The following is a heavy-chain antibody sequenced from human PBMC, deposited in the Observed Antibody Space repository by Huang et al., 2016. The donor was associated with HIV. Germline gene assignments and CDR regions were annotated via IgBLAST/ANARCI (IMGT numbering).Heavy chain of an antibody. CDR3: AGLTPVNYGRSGGRVRDY. D-gene: IGHD2-15*01. V-gene: IGHV1-8*01. CDR1: GYTFSNYD. Sequence: QVQLVRSGAEVRKPGASVRVSCKASGYTFSNYDINWVRQAPGQGLEWRGSINPNSDKPDCEREYQGSVTMTRSTSISAANMELSRLRFDDTTYYCWAGLTPVNYGRSGGRVRDYWGQGSLVTVSS. J-gene: IGHJ4*02. CDR2: INPNSDKP.